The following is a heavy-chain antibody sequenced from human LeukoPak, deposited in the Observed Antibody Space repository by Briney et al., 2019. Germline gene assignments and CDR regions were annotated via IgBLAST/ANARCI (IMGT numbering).Heavy chain of an antibody. J-gene: IGHJ4*02. Sequence: SETLSLTCTVSGGSISSGGYYWSWIRQHPGKGLEWIGYIYYSGSTYYNPSLKSRVTISVDTSKNQFSLKLSSVTAADTAVYSCARGGDSSGYYPPLLGYWGQGTLVSVSS. D-gene: IGHD3-22*01. CDR1: GGSISSGGYY. V-gene: IGHV4-31*03. CDR3: ARGGDSSGYYPPLLGY. CDR2: IYYSGST.